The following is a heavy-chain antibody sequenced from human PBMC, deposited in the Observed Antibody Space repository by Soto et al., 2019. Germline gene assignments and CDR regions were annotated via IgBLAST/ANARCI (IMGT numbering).Heavy chain of an antibody. D-gene: IGHD4-17*01. Sequence: EVQLVESGGGLVQPGGSLKLSCAASGFTFTNYWIHWVRQAPGKGLVLVSRINSDGSNINYADFVKGRFTISRHNAKTTVSLQMNSLRAEDTAVDFCASSATGLYGDYNWGQGALVTVSS. V-gene: IGHV3-74*01. CDR2: INSDGSNI. CDR1: GFTFTNYW. J-gene: IGHJ4*02. CDR3: ASSATGLYGDYN.